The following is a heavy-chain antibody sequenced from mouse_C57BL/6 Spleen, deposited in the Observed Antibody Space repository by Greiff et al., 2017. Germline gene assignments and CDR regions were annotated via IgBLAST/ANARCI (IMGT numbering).Heavy chain of an antibody. CDR1: GYAFSSSW. Sequence: QVHVKQSGPELVKPGASVKISCKASGYAFSSSWMNWVKQRPGKGLEWIGRCYPGDGDTNYNGKLKGKATLTADKSSSTDYMQLSSLTSEDSAVSFCARSPNDWYFDVWGTGTTVTVSS. CDR2: CYPGDGDT. CDR3: ARSPNDWYFDV. D-gene: IGHD4-1*01. J-gene: IGHJ1*03. V-gene: IGHV1-82*01.